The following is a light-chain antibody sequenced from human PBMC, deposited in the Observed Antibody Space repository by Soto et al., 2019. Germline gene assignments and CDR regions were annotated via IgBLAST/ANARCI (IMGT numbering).Light chain of an antibody. CDR3: QQYGSSSFT. Sequence: EIVLTQSPATLSLSPGERATLSCRASQSVSSCYLAWYQQKPGQAPRLLIYGASSRATGIPDRFSGSGSGTDFTLTISRLEPEDFAVYYCQQYGSSSFTFGPGTKVDIK. CDR2: GAS. CDR1: QSVSSCY. J-gene: IGKJ3*01. V-gene: IGKV3-20*01.